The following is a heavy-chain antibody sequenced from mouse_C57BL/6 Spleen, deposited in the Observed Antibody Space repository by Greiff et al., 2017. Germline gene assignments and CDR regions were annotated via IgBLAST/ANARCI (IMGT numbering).Heavy chain of an antibody. CDR1: GYSFTGYY. CDR3: ASRITTVVARGDFDY. CDR2: INPSTGGT. Sequence: EVQLQQSGPELVKPGASVKISCKASGYSFTGYYMNWVKQSPEKSLEWIGEINPSTGGTTYNQKFKAKATLTVDKSSRTAYMQLKSLTSEDSAVYYCASRITTVVARGDFDYWGQGTTLTVSS. V-gene: IGHV1-42*01. D-gene: IGHD1-1*01. J-gene: IGHJ2*01.